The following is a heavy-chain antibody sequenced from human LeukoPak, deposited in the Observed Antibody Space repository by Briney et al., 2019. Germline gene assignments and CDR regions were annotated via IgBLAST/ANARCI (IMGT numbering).Heavy chain of an antibody. J-gene: IGHJ4*02. CDR1: GFSFSNAW. CDR3: TTDPIPHIVVVTAHGVDS. V-gene: IGHV3-15*01. Sequence: GESSRLAWVVAGFSFSNAWMRWVRQAEGRGRGWVGCIKSKTEGSTTDYAAPVKGKFTLSRDDSTNTPYLQINSLKPEDTTLYYTTTDPIPHIVVVTAHGVDSWGQGTLVTVSS. CDR2: IKSKTEGSTT. D-gene: IGHD2-21*02.